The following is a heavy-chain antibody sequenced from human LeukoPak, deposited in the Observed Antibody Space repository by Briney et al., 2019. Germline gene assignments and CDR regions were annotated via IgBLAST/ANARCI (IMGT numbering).Heavy chain of an antibody. CDR2: IYYSGST. D-gene: IGHD2-2*01. Sequence: SETLSLTCTVSGGSISSSSYYWGWIRQPPGKGLEWIGSIYYSGSTYYNPSLKSRVTISVDTSKNQFSLKLSSVTAADTAVYYCASSIVVVPASFDYWGQGTLVTVSS. J-gene: IGHJ4*02. CDR3: ASSIVVVPASFDY. V-gene: IGHV4-39*07. CDR1: GGSISSSSYY.